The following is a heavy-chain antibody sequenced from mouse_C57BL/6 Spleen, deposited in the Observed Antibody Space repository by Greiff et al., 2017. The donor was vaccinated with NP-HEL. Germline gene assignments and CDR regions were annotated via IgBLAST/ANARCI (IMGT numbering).Heavy chain of an antibody. D-gene: IGHD1-1*01. CDR3: ARRAGSSYEAMDY. CDR2: ISSGSSTI. Sequence: EVQLVESGGGLVKPGGSLKLSCAASGFTFSDYGMHWVRQAPEQGLEWVAYISSGSSTIYYADTVKGRFTISRDNAKNTLFLQMTSLRSEDTAMYYCARRAGSSYEAMDYWGQGTSVTVSS. V-gene: IGHV5-17*01. J-gene: IGHJ4*01. CDR1: GFTFSDYG.